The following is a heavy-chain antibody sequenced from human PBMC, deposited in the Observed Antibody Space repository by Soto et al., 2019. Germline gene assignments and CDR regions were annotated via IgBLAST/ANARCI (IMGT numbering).Heavy chain of an antibody. J-gene: IGHJ5*02. CDR2: IIPIFGTA. D-gene: IGHD3-22*01. CDR1: GGTFSSYA. CDR3: ARGDGITLIVGNNWLDP. Sequence: QVQLVQSGAEVKKPGSSVKVSCKASGGTFSSYAISWVRQAPGQGLEWMGGIIPIFGTANYAQKFQGRVTITADESTSTAYMELSSLRSEDTAVYYCARGDGITLIVGNNWLDPWGQGTLVTVSS. V-gene: IGHV1-69*01.